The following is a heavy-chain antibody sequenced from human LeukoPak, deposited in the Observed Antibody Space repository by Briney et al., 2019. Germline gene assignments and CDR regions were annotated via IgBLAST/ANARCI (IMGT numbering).Heavy chain of an antibody. V-gene: IGHV4-59*08. CDR1: GGSISSYY. Sequence: SETLSLTCTVSGGSISSYYWSWIRQPPGKGLEWIGYIYYSGSTNYNPSLKSRVTISVDTSKNQFSLKLSSVTAADTAVYYCARSKTRSYWFDPWGQGTLVTVSS. CDR2: IYYSGST. J-gene: IGHJ5*02. CDR3: ARSKTRSYWFDP.